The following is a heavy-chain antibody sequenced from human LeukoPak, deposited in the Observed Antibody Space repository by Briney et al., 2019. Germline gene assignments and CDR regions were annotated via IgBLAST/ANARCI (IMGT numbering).Heavy chain of an antibody. CDR3: AKGSRFGVVIIPYFDY. V-gene: IGHV3-23*01. Sequence: GGSLRLSCAASGFTFSTYAVNWVRQAPGKGLEWVSAITGSGGATYYADSVKGRFTISRDNSKNTLYLQMSSLRAEDTAVYYCAKGSRFGVVIIPYFDYWGQGTLVTVSS. D-gene: IGHD3-3*01. CDR2: ITGSGGAT. CDR1: GFTFSTYA. J-gene: IGHJ4*02.